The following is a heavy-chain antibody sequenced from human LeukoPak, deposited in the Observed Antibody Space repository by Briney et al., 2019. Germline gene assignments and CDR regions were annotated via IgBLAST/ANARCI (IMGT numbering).Heavy chain of an antibody. J-gene: IGHJ4*02. Sequence: SETLSLTCTVSGGSISSSSYYWGWIRQPPGTGLEWIGSIYYSGSTYYNPSLKSRVTISVDTSKNQFSLKLSSVTAADTAVYYCASTPRTVTGEAVDYWGQGTLVTVSS. D-gene: IGHD7-27*01. V-gene: IGHV4-39*07. CDR3: ASTPRTVTGEAVDY. CDR2: IYYSGST. CDR1: GGSISSSSYY.